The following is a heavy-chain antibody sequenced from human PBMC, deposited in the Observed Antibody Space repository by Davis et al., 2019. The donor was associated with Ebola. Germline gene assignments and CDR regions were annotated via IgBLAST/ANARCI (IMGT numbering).Heavy chain of an antibody. CDR1: GFTFSSYA. D-gene: IGHD4-11*01. CDR3: ARGLQRYYYYGMDV. CDR2: ISYDGSNK. J-gene: IGHJ6*02. V-gene: IGHV3-30-3*01. Sequence: GGSLRLSCAASGFTFSSYAMHWVRQAPGKGLEWVAVISYDGSNKYYADSVKGRFTISRDNSKNTLYLQMNSLRAEDTAVYYCARGLQRYYYYGMDVWGQGTTVTVSS.